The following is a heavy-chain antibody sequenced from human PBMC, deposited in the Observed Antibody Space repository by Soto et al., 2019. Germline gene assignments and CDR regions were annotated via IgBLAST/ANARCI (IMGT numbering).Heavy chain of an antibody. V-gene: IGHV1-18*01. D-gene: IGHD3-3*01. CDR1: GYTFTSYG. Sequence: ASVKVSCKASGYTFTSYGISWVRQAPGQGLEWMGWIGAYNGNTNYAQKLQGRVTMTTGTSTSTAYMELRSLRSDDTAVYYCARRRGVAISSNYYGMDVWGQGTTVTVSS. J-gene: IGHJ6*02. CDR2: IGAYNGNT. CDR3: ARRRGVAISSNYYGMDV.